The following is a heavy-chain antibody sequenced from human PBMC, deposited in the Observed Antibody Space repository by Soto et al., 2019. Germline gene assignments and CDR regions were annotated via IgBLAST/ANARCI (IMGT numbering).Heavy chain of an antibody. D-gene: IGHD6-19*01. CDR1: GYTFTGYA. Sequence: ASVKVSCKASGYTFTGYAMDWVRQAPGQRLEWMGWINAGNGNTKYSQKFQGRVTITRDTSASTAYMELSSLRSEDTAVYYCARAFVGYSSGWYPLPRFDYWGQGTLVTVSS. V-gene: IGHV1-3*01. CDR3: ARAFVGYSSGWYPLPRFDY. J-gene: IGHJ4*02. CDR2: INAGNGNT.